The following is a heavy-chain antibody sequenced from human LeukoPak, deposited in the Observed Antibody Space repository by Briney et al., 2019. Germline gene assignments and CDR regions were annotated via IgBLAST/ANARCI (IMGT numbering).Heavy chain of an antibody. Sequence: PSETLSLTCTVSGGSVSSGNYYWSWIRQPPGKGLEWIGYVYDTGSTNYNPSLKSRVTISVDTSKNQFSLKLNSVTATDTAVYYCAREVTFCGGVGCFPRWFDPWGQGTLVTVSS. D-gene: IGHD2-15*01. CDR1: GGSVSSGNYY. J-gene: IGHJ5*02. CDR2: VYDTGST. CDR3: AREVTFCGGVGCFPRWFDP. V-gene: IGHV4-61*01.